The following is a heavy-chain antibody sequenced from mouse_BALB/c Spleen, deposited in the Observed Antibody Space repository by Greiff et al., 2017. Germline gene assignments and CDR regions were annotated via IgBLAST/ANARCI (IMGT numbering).Heavy chain of an antibody. D-gene: IGHD2-10*01. J-gene: IGHJ4*01. CDR1: GYTFTSYY. Sequence: QVQLKESGPELVKPGASVKMSCKASGYTFTSYYIHWVKQRPGQGLEWIGWIYPGDGSTKYNEKFKGKTTLTADKSSSTAYMLLSSLTSEDSAIYFCARSYYHYAMDYWGQGTSVTVSS. V-gene: IGHV1S56*01. CDR3: ARSYYHYAMDY. CDR2: IYPGDGST.